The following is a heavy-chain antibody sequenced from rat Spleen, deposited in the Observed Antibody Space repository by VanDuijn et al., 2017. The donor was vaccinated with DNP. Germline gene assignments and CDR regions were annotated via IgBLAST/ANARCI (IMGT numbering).Heavy chain of an antibody. CDR3: ARWYNSGYYFDY. J-gene: IGHJ2*01. CDR2: ISYDGSST. V-gene: IGHV5-22*01. CDR1: GFTFSNYD. D-gene: IGHD4-3*01. Sequence: EVQLVESGGGLVQPGRSMKLSCAASGFTFSNYDMAWVRQAPKKGLEWVATISYDGSSTYYRDSVKGRFTISRANVKSTLYLQMNSLRSEDMATYYCARWYNSGYYFDYWGQGVMVTVSS.